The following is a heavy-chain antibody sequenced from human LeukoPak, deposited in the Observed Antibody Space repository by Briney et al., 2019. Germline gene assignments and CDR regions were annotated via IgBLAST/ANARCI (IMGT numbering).Heavy chain of an antibody. CDR1: GFTFSSYA. J-gene: IGHJ4*02. Sequence: GGSLRLSCAASGFTFSSYAMSWVRQAPGKGLEWVSAISGSGGSTYYADSVKGRFTISRDNSKNTLYLQTNSLRAEDTAVYYCAKALRLGELSFSYWGQGTLVTVSS. D-gene: IGHD3-16*02. V-gene: IGHV3-23*01. CDR2: ISGSGGST. CDR3: AKALRLGELSFSY.